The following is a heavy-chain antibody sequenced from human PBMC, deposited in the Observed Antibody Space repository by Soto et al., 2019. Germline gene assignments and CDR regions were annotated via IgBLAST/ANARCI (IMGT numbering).Heavy chain of an antibody. CDR2: ISYDGSNK. V-gene: IGHV3-30-3*01. D-gene: IGHD2-15*01. Sequence: QVQLVESGGGVVQPGRSLRLSCAASGFTFSSYAMHWVRQAPGKGLEWVAVISYDGSNKYYADSVKGRFTISRDNSKNTLYRQMNSLRAEDTAVYYCARDSGGGRFLDAFDIWGQGTMVTVSS. J-gene: IGHJ3*02. CDR1: GFTFSSYA. CDR3: ARDSGGGRFLDAFDI.